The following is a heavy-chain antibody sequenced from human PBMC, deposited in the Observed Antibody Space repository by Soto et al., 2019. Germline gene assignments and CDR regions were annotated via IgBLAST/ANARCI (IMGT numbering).Heavy chain of an antibody. CDR3: ARAVGDPLYYLEY. D-gene: IGHD6-19*01. CDR1: SDSISSYY. Sequence: SETLSLTFTVSSDSISSYYWIWIRQSPGKGLEWIGYTDYSGNTNYNPSLQSRVTISGDTSKNQFSLRLSSVTAADTAVYYCARAVGDPLYYLEYWGQGTLVTVSS. J-gene: IGHJ4*02. CDR2: TDYSGNT. V-gene: IGHV4-59*08.